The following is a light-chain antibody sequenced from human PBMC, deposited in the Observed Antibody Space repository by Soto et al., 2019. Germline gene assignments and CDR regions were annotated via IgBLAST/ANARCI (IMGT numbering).Light chain of an antibody. CDR3: LQDYNYPRT. J-gene: IGKJ1*01. CDR2: AAS. CDR1: QGIRDD. V-gene: IGKV1-6*02. Sequence: AIQMTQSPSSLSASVGDTVTITCRASQGIRDDLGWYQQKPGQAPKLLIYAASSLQSGVPSRFSGSGSGKDFTLTINGLQPEDFATYYCLQDYNYPRTFGQGTKVDI.